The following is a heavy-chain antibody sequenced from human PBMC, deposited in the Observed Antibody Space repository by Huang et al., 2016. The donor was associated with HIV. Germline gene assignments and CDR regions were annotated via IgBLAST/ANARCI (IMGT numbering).Heavy chain of an antibody. V-gene: IGHV3-7*01. CDR3: VRLLDHTGDY. CDR2: IKTDGSEK. Sequence: EVQLVESGGGLVQPGGSLRLSCAASGFTFNSYWMSWVRQAPGKGLEGVACIKTDGSEKSYVDSVKGRFTISRDNAKNSLYLQMNSRRAEDTAVYYCVRLLDHTGDYWGQGTLVTVSS. D-gene: IGHD1-26*01. CDR1: GFTFNSYW. J-gene: IGHJ4*02.